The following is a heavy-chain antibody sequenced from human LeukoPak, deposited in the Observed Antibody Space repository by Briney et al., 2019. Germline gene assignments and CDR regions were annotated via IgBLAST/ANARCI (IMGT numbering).Heavy chain of an antibody. CDR1: GFTFSSYG. CDR2: ISYDGSNK. D-gene: IGHD6-19*01. V-gene: IGHV3-30*18. J-gene: IGHJ3*02. Sequence: GGSLRLSCAASGFTFSSYGMHWVRQAPGKGLEWVAVISYDGSNKYYADSVKGRFTISRDNSKNTLYLQMNSLRAEDTAVYYCAKPTSSGWSDDAFDIWSQGTMVTVSS. CDR3: AKPTSSGWSDDAFDI.